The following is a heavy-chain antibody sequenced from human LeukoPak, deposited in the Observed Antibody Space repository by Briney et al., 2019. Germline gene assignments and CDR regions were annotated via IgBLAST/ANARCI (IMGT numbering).Heavy chain of an antibody. CDR3: AHIRSLRYFDYKLTEWFDP. CDR2: IYWNDGK. CDR1: GFSLSTSGVG. Sequence: KESGPTLVKPTQTLTLTCTFSGFSLSTSGVGVGWIRQPPGKALEWLALIYWNDGKRYSPSLKSRLTITKDTSKNQVVLTMTNMDPVDTATYYCAHIRSLRYFDYKLTEWFDPWGQGTLVTVSS. V-gene: IGHV2-5*01. J-gene: IGHJ5*02. D-gene: IGHD3-9*01.